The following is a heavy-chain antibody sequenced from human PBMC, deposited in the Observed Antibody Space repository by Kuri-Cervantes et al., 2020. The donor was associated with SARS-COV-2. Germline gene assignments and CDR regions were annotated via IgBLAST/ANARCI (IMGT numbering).Heavy chain of an antibody. CDR2: IYYSGST. Sequence: GSLRLSCTVSGGSISSSSYCWGWIRQPPGKGLEWIGSIYYSGSTYYNPSLKSRVTISVDTSKNQFSLKLSSVTAADTAVYYCAREVSSEQLVAFDYWGQGTLVTVSS. V-gene: IGHV4-39*02. CDR3: AREVSSEQLVAFDY. J-gene: IGHJ4*02. D-gene: IGHD6-6*01. CDR1: GGSISSSSYC.